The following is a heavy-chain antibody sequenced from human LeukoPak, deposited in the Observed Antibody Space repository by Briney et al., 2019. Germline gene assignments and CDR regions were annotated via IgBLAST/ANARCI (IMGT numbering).Heavy chain of an antibody. CDR2: ISAYNGHT. Sequence: ASVKVSCKASGYTFNSYGISWVRQAPGQGLEWMGWISAYNGHTNYAQKFQGRVTMTTDTSTSTAYMDLRSLRSEDTAVYYCARGGWQTGYSRPSYYYYYMDVWGKGTTVTVSS. CDR1: GYTFNSYG. J-gene: IGHJ6*03. CDR3: ARGGWQTGYSRPSYYYYYMDV. D-gene: IGHD3-9*01. V-gene: IGHV1-18*01.